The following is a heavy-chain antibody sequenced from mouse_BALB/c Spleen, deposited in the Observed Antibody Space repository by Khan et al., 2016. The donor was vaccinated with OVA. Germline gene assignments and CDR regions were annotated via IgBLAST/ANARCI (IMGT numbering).Heavy chain of an antibody. Sequence: EVQLQESGPGLVKPSQSLSLTCTVTGYSITSDYAWNWIRQFPGNKLEWMCYISYSGSANYNPSLKSRLSITRDTSENQFFLQLNSVTTEDTATYYCARRYYYGHWYFDVWGAGTTVTVSS. CDR2: ISYSGSA. V-gene: IGHV3-2*02. J-gene: IGHJ1*01. CDR3: ARRYYYGHWYFDV. D-gene: IGHD1-1*01. CDR1: GYSITSDYA.